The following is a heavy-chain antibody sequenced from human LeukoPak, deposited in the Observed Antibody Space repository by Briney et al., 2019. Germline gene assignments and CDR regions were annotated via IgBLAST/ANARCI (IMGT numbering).Heavy chain of an antibody. J-gene: IGHJ6*03. CDR3: AREDHDIVVVPAAIKGDYYYYYMDV. V-gene: IGHV4-4*07. Sequence: SSETLSLTCTVSGGSISSYYWSWIRQPAGKGLEWIGRIYTSGSTNYNPSLKSRVTMSVDTSKNLFSLKLSSVTAADTAVYYCAREDHDIVVVPAAIKGDYYYYYMDVWGKGTTVTVSS. CDR2: IYTSGST. D-gene: IGHD2-2*02. CDR1: GGSISSYY.